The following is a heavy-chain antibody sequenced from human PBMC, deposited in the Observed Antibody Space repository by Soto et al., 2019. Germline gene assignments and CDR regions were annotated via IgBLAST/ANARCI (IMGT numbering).Heavy chain of an antibody. D-gene: IGHD6-19*01. CDR3: ARDQSYSSGWYAFDI. J-gene: IGHJ3*02. V-gene: IGHV3-53*04. CDR2: IYSGGST. CDR1: GFTVSSNY. Sequence: GGSLRLPCAASGFTVSSNYMSWVRQAPGKGLEWVSVIYSGGSTYYADSVKGRFTISRHNSKNTLYLQMNSLRAEDTAVYYCARDQSYSSGWYAFDIWGQGTMVTVSS.